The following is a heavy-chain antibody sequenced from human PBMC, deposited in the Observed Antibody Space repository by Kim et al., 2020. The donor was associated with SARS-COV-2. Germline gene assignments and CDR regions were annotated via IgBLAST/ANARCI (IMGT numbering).Heavy chain of an antibody. D-gene: IGHD4-17*01. J-gene: IGHJ4*02. CDR3: AKAPADGDYYY. V-gene: IGHV3-33*06. CDR1: GFIFRNYG. CDR2: IWYDGSIK. Sequence: GGSLRLSCAASGFIFRNYGMHWVRQAPGKGLEWVAVIWYDGSIKYSADSVKGRFTISRDNSKNTLYLQMNSLRAEDTAVYYCAKAPADGDYYYWGQGTLVTVSS.